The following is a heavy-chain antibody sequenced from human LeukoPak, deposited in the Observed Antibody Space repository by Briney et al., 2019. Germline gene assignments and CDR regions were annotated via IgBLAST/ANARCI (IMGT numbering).Heavy chain of an antibody. CDR1: GFTFSNYW. D-gene: IGHD3-22*01. J-gene: IGHJ4*02. CDR3: AKDLYYYDSSGRLLDY. Sequence: GGSLRLSCAASGFTFSNYWMHWVRQAPGKGLEWVSSISSSSSYIYYADSVKGRFTISRDNAKNSLYLQMNSLRAEDTAVYYCAKDLYYYDSSGRLLDYWGQGTLVTVSS. CDR2: ISSSSSYI. V-gene: IGHV3-21*01.